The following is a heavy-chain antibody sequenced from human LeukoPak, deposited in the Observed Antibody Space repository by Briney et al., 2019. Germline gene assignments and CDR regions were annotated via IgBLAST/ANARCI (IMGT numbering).Heavy chain of an antibody. CDR2: IYYSGST. Sequence: PSETLSLTCTVSGGSISSSSYYWGWIRQSPGKGLEWIGSIYYSGSTYYNPSLKSRVTISVDTSKNQFSLKLSSVTAADTAVYYCARPHSSGYYYYFDYWGQGTLVTVSS. J-gene: IGHJ4*02. CDR3: ARPHSSGYYYYFDY. D-gene: IGHD3-22*01. V-gene: IGHV4-39*01. CDR1: GGSISSSSYY.